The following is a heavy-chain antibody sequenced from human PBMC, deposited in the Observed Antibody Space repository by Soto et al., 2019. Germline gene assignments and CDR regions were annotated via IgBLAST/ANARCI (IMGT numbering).Heavy chain of an antibody. J-gene: IGHJ4*02. CDR1: GGSFSGYF. D-gene: IGHD2-15*01. Sequence: QVQLQQWGAGLLKPSETLSLTCAVYGGSFSGYFWSWIRQPPGKGLEWIGEINHSETTNYNPSLKSRVTISVDTSKNQCSLKLSSVTAADTAVYYCARASGCSGGSCLIDYWGQGTLVSVSS. CDR3: ARASGCSGGSCLIDY. CDR2: INHSETT. V-gene: IGHV4-34*01.